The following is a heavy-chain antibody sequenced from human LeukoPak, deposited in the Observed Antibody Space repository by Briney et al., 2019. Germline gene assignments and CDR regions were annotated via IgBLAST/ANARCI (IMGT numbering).Heavy chain of an antibody. CDR1: GYTFTGYY. CDR3: ARGPFDN. V-gene: IGHV1-2*02. Sequence: ASVKVSCKASGYTFTGYYMHWVRQAPGQGLEWMGWINPNSGGTYYEQKFRGRVTMTRDTSISTAYIELSSLRSDDTAVYYCARGPFDNWGQGTLVTVS. J-gene: IGHJ4*02. CDR2: INPNSGGT.